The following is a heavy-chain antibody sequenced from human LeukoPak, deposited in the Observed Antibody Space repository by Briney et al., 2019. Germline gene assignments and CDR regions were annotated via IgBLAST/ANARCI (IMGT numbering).Heavy chain of an antibody. D-gene: IGHD6-19*01. Sequence: GGSLRLSCAASGFTFSNYAMHWVRQAPGKGLEYVSTISINGGDTDYSNSVKGRFTISRDNSKNTLYLQMGSLRPGDMAVYYCARGSSGWFSHFDYWGQGTLVTVSS. V-gene: IGHV3-64*01. CDR2: ISINGGDT. CDR3: ARGSSGWFSHFDY. J-gene: IGHJ4*02. CDR1: GFTFSNYA.